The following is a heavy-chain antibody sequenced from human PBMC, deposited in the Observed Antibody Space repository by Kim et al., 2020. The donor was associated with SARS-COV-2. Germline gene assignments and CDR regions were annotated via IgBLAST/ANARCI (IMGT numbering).Heavy chain of an antibody. D-gene: IGHD3-10*01. J-gene: IGHJ6*02. CDR3: TTDWGMVRGVNPPWYYYYGMDV. CDR1: GFTFRNAW. CDR2: IKSKTDGGTT. Sequence: GGSLRLSCAASGFTFRNAWMSWVRQAPGKGLEWVGRIKSKTDGGTTDYAAPVKGRFTISRDDSKNTLYLQMNSLKTEDTAVYYCTTDWGMVRGVNPPWYYYYGMDVWGQETTVTVSS. V-gene: IGHV3-15*01.